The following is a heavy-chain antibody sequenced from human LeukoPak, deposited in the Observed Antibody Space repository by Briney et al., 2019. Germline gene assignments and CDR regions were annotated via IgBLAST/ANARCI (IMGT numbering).Heavy chain of an antibody. J-gene: IGHJ5*02. V-gene: IGHV3-23*01. CDR2: ISGSGGST. CDR3: AKGRWLLWYNNLYDS. D-gene: IGHD4-23*01. Sequence: RGSLRLSCAASGFTFSSYAMSWVRQVPGKGLEWVSAISGSGGSTYYADSVKGRFTISRDNSKNTLYLQMNSLRAEDTAVYYCAKGRWLLWYNNLYDSWGQGTLVTVSA. CDR1: GFTFSSYA.